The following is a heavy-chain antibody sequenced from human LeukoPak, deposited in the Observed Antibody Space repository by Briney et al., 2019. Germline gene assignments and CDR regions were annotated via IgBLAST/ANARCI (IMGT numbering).Heavy chain of an antibody. CDR3: ASGTGSSSWYAFDY. V-gene: IGHV5-51*01. CDR1: GYSFTSYW. CDR2: IYPADSDT. D-gene: IGHD2-2*01. Sequence: GESLKISCKGSGYSFTSYWIGWVRQMPGKGLEWMGIIYPADSDTSYGPSFQGQVIISADKSISTAYLQWNSLKASDAAMYYCASGTGSSSWYAFDYWGQGTLVTVSS. J-gene: IGHJ4*02.